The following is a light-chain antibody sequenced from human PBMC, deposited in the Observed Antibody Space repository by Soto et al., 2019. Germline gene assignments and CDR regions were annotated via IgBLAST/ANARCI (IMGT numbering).Light chain of an antibody. J-gene: IGKJ1*01. CDR2: DAS. CDR3: QQYVRSPPSWT. CDR1: QSVSSSY. V-gene: IGKV3-20*01. Sequence: ETVLTQSPGTLSLSPGERATLSCRASQSVSSSYLAWYQQKPGQAPRLLIYDASSRATGIPDRFSGSGSGTDFTLTISSLEPEDFAVYYCQQYVRSPPSWTFGQGTKVKIK.